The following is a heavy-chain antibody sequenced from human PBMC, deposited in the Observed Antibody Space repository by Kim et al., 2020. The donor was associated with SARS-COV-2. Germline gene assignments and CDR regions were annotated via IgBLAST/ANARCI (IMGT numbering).Heavy chain of an antibody. V-gene: IGHV3-30*04. CDR1: GFTFSSYA. Sequence: GGSLRLSCAASGFTFSSYAMHWVRQAPGKGLEWVAVISYDGSNKYYADSVKGRFTISRDNSKNTLYLQMNSLRAEDTAVYYCTRTLGYCSGGSCYYFDY. J-gene: IGHJ4*01. CDR3: TRTLGYCSGGSCYYFDY. CDR2: ISYDGSNK. D-gene: IGHD2-15*01.